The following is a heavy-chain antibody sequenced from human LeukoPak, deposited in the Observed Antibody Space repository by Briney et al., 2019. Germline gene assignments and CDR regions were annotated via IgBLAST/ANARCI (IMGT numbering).Heavy chain of an antibody. CDR1: GGSISCYY. CDR2: IYTSGST. D-gene: IGHD5-12*01. CDR3: ARVISGYDSGYFDY. Sequence: PSETLSLTCTVSGGSISCYYWSWIRQPAGKGLEWIGRIYTSGSTNYNPSLESRVTMSVDTSKNQFSLKLSSVTAADTAVYYCARVISGYDSGYFDYWGQGTLVIVSS. V-gene: IGHV4-4*07. J-gene: IGHJ4*02.